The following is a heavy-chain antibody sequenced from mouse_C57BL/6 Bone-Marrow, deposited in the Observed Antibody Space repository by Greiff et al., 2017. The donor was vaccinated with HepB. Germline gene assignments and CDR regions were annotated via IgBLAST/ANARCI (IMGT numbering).Heavy chain of an antibody. V-gene: IGHV5-17*01. D-gene: IGHD2-4*01. CDR3: ARPYDYDVWFAY. J-gene: IGHJ3*01. CDR1: GFTFSDYG. Sequence: DVLLVESGAGLVKPGGSLKLSCAASGFTFSDYGMHWVRQAPENGLEWVAYISSGSSTIYYADTVKGRVTISRDNAKNTLFLQMTSLRSEDTAMYYCARPYDYDVWFAYWGQGTLVTVSA. CDR2: ISSGSSTI.